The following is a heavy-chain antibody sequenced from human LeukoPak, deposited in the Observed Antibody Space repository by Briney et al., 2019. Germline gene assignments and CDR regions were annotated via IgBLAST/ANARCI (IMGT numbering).Heavy chain of an antibody. CDR3: ARDRGYCSSTSCYNYFDY. CDR2: ISSSSSTI. Sequence: PGGSLRLSCAASGFTFSSYSMNWVRQAPGKGLEWVSYISSSSSTIYYADSVKGRFTISRDNAKNSLYLQMNSLRAEDTAAYYCARDRGYCSSTSCYNYFDYWGQGTLVTVSS. CDR1: GFTFSSYS. D-gene: IGHD2-2*02. J-gene: IGHJ4*02. V-gene: IGHV3-48*01.